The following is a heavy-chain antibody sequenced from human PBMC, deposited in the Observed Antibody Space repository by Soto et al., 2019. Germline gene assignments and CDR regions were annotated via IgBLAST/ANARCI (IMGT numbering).Heavy chain of an antibody. V-gene: IGHV3-66*01. J-gene: IGHJ3*02. D-gene: IGHD2-15*01. CDR2: IYNEFT. Sequence: EVQLVESGGGLVQPGGSLRLSCVASGFTVTEIYMNWVRQAPGKGLEWVSVIYNEFTDYADSVRGRFSISTDSSKNALQLQLNSLRAEDSAVYYCVREPRYCSGGSCSIMGDAFDIWGQGTMVTVSS. CDR3: VREPRYCSGGSCSIMGDAFDI. CDR1: GFTVTEIY.